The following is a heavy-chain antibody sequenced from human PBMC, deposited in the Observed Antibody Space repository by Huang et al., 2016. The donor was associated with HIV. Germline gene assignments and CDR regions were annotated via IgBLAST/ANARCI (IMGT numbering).Heavy chain of an antibody. CDR1: EGTFSSYS. CDR3: ARAALVNNQYFDY. J-gene: IGHJ4*02. Sequence: VQLIQSGAEVKKTGSSVRVSCRASEGTFSSYSIGWMRQAPGQGLEWMGVIIPIFGTTTYAQKFQGRVSIAADESTSTAYMDLNSLRSEDTAVYYCARAALVNNQYFDYWGQGTLVTVSS. CDR2: IIPIFGTT. V-gene: IGHV1-69*13. D-gene: IGHD5-18*01.